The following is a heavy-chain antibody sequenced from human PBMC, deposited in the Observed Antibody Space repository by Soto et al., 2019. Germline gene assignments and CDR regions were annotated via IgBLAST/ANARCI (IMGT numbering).Heavy chain of an antibody. V-gene: IGHV4-4*02. CDR3: ARKAWVRFDY. Sequence: QVQMQESGSGLVKPSGTLSLTCAVSGDSMTRSVWWTWVRQPPGKGLEWIGEVFHTGNTNYNPSLKSRVTMSVDKSTNEFSLKVTSVTAADTAIYYCARKAWVRFDYWGQGALVTVSS. J-gene: IGHJ4*02. D-gene: IGHD7-27*01. CDR2: VFHTGNT. CDR1: GDSMTRSVW.